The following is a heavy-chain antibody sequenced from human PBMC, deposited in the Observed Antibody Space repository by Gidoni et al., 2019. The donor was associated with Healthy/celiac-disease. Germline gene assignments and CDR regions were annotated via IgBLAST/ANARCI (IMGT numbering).Heavy chain of an antibody. Sequence: QVQLVQSGAEVKKPGSSVKVACKATGGTFSSYAISRVRQAPGQGRVWMGGIIPSFGTATYAQKFQGRFTITADDSTSTAYMELSSLRSEDTAVFSCARPYCGGDCYPSLDYWGQGTLVTVSS. CDR2: IIPSFGTA. CDR3: ARPYCGGDCYPSLDY. CDR1: GGTFSSYA. V-gene: IGHV1-69*01. D-gene: IGHD2-21*02. J-gene: IGHJ4*02.